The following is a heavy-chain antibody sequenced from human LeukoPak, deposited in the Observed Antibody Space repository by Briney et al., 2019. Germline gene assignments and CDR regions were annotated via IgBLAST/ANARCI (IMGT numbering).Heavy chain of an antibody. V-gene: IGHV4-38-2*02. D-gene: IGHD2-2*01. CDR2: IYHSGNT. J-gene: IGHJ4*02. Sequence: SETLSLTCSVSGQFISSGYSWGWIRQPPGKDLEWIGTIYHSGNTQYNPSLESRVTMSVDTSKNQFSLRLTFGTAADTAVYYCARDIDCTSTSCPFNYWGQGKLVTVSS. CDR1: GQFISSGYS. CDR3: ARDIDCTSTSCPFNY.